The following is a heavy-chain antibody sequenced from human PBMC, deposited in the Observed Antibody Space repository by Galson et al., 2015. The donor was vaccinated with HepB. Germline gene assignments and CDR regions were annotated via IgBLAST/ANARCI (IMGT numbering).Heavy chain of an antibody. D-gene: IGHD5-24*01. J-gene: IGHJ5*02. CDR2: ISYDGSNK. V-gene: IGHV3-30-3*01. Sequence: SLRLSCAASGFTFSSYSIHWVRQAPGKGLEWVAVISYDGSNKYYADSVKGRFTISRDNSKNTLYLQMNSLTPEDTALYYCARERRRNGAFDPWGQGTLVTVSS. CDR3: ARERRRNGAFDP. CDR1: GFTFSSYS.